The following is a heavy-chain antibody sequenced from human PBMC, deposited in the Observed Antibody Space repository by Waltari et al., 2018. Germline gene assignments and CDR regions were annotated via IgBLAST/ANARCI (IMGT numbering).Heavy chain of an antibody. V-gene: IGHV1-18*01. Sequence: QVQLVQSGAEVKKPGASVKVSCKASGYTFTSYGISWVRQAPGQGLEWMGWISAYNGNTNYAQKLPGRVTITTDTSTSTAYMELRSLRSDDTAVYYCAMYAPFMAVTTGSLDYWGQGTLVTVSS. J-gene: IGHJ4*02. CDR1: GYTFTSYG. CDR2: ISAYNGNT. CDR3: AMYAPFMAVTTGSLDY. D-gene: IGHD4-17*01.